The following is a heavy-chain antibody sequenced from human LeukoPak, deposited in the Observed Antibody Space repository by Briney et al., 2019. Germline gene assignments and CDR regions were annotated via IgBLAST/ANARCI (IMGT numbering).Heavy chain of an antibody. CDR1: GFNFSSHA. CDR2: ITGSGSST. D-gene: IGHD1-7*01. CDR3: AKCGPTRNYRGNTFYYYGLDV. V-gene: IGHV3-23*01. Sequence: GGSLRLSCTASGFNFSSHAVTWVRQAPGRGLEWLSSITGSGSSTYYVDSVQGRFTISRDNSQSTLYLQMNSLRPEDTALYYCAKCGPTRNYRGNTFYYYGLDVWGPGTTVTVSS. J-gene: IGHJ6*02.